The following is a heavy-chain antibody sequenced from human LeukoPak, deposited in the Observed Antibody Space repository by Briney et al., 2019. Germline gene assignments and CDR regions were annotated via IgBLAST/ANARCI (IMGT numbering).Heavy chain of an antibody. CDR1: GFTFSSYS. CDR2: IYSGGST. D-gene: IGHD3-10*01. Sequence: QTGGSLRLSCAASGFTFSSYSMNWVRQAPGKGLEWVSVIYSGGSTYYADSVKGRFTISRDNSKNTLYLQMNSLRAEDTAVYYCARDSEEWLGELFGYFDLWGRGTLVTVSS. J-gene: IGHJ2*01. CDR3: ARDSEEWLGELFGYFDL. V-gene: IGHV3-53*01.